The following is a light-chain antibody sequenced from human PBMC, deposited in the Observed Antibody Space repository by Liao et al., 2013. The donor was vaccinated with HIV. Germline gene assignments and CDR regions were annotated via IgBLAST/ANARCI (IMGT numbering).Light chain of an antibody. CDR2: YDR. CDR1: NIDTQT. V-gene: IGLV3-21*04. CDR3: QVWDSSSDPLYV. J-gene: IGLJ1*01. Sequence: SYELTQPPSVSVAPGKTARITCGGDNIDTQTVHWYQQKPGQAPVLVIYYDRARPSGIPERFSGSNSENTATLSISRVEAGDEADYYCQVWDSSSDPLYVFGTGTKVTVL.